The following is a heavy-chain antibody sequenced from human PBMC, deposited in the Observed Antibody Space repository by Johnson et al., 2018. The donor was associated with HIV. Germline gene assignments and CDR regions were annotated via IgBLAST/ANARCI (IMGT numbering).Heavy chain of an antibody. CDR1: GFTFSSYA. J-gene: IGHJ3*02. CDR2: ISYDGSNK. Sequence: QVQLVESGGGVVQPGGSLRLSCAASGFTFSSYAMHWVRQAPGQGLEWVAVISYDGSNKYYADSVKGRFTISIDNSKKTLYLQMNSLRAEDTAVYYCARSPETGDRLWRAFDIWGHGTMVTVSS. V-gene: IGHV3-30-3*02. D-gene: IGHD4-17*01. CDR3: ARSPETGDRLWRAFDI.